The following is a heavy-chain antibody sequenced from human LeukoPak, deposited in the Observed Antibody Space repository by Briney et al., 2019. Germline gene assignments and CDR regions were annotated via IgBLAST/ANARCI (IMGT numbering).Heavy chain of an antibody. CDR1: GFTFSSYW. V-gene: IGHV3-7*01. D-gene: IGHD3-3*01. J-gene: IGHJ4*02. CDR2: IKQDGSEK. CDR3: ARELDDFWSGYLGFDY. Sequence: GGSLRLSCAASGFTFSSYWMSWVRQAPGKGLEWVANIKQDGSEKYYVDSVKGRFTISRDNAKNSLYLQMNSLRAEDTAVYYCARELDDFWSGYLGFDYWGQGTLVTVSP.